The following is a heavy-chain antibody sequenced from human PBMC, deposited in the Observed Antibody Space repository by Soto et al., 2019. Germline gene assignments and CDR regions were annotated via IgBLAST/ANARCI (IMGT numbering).Heavy chain of an antibody. CDR3: ARGLWSGYLAGFDP. J-gene: IGHJ5*02. V-gene: IGHV3-48*03. Sequence: ELQLVESGGGLVQPGGSLRLSCAASGFTFSSYEMNWVRQAPGKGLEWLSHISGSGSTIFYADSVKGRFTISRDNARNSVYLQMNSLRAEDTAVYYCARGLWSGYLAGFDPWGQVTLVTVSS. CDR1: GFTFSSYE. D-gene: IGHD3-3*01. CDR2: ISGSGSTI.